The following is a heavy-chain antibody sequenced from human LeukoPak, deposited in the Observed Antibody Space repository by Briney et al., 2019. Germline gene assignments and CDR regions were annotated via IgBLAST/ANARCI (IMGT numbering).Heavy chain of an antibody. CDR1: GASITNYY. V-gene: IGHV4-59*03. CDR2: IDYSAYS. CDR3: AKSTESSGWYDY. D-gene: IGHD6-19*01. J-gene: IGHJ4*02. Sequence: SETLSLTCTVSGASITNYYWNWIRQPPGKGLEWIGFIDYSAYSKYNPSLKSRVTISRGTSKNQFSLKLSAVTAADTAVYYCAKSTESSGWYDYWGQGILVTVSS.